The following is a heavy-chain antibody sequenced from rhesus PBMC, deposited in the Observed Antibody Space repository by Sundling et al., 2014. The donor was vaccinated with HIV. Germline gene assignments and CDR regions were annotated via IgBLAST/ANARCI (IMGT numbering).Heavy chain of an antibody. D-gene: IGHD3-9*01. CDR2: IYTKGAIT. CDR1: GGSISSSDW. V-gene: IGHV4-65*02. Sequence: QVQLQESGPGLVKPSETLSLTCAVSGGSISSSDWWSWIRQTPGKGLEWIGSIYTKGAITYYNPSLNNRVTISKDTSKNQFSLRLNSVTAADTAVYYCARDLRHEDDYGYYHLIDYWGQGLQVIVSS. J-gene: IGHJ4*01. CDR3: ARDLRHEDDYGYYHLIDY.